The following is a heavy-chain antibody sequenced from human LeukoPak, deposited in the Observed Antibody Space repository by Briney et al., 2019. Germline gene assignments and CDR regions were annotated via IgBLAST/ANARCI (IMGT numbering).Heavy chain of an antibody. CDR1: GYTFTSYG. D-gene: IGHD5-18*01. V-gene: IGHV1-18*01. Sequence: ASVKVSCKASGYTFTSYGISWVRQAPGQGLEWMGWISAYSGNTNYAQKLQGRVTMTTDTSTSTAYMELRSLRSDDTAVYYCARAPRVDTAMVTDYWGQGTLVTVSS. CDR2: ISAYSGNT. CDR3: ARAPRVDTAMVTDY. J-gene: IGHJ4*02.